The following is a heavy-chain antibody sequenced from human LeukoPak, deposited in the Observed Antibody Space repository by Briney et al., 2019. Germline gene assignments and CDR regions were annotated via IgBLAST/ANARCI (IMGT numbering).Heavy chain of an antibody. CDR2: TRNKANCYTT. J-gene: IGHJ3*02. Sequence: GGSLRLSCAASGFTFSDHYMDWVRQAPGKGLEWVGRTRNKANCYTTEYAASVKGRFTISRDDSKNSLYLQMNSLKTEDTAVYYCARSSLRYDSSGWHAFDIWGQGTMVTVSS. D-gene: IGHD3-22*01. V-gene: IGHV3-72*01. CDR1: GFTFSDHY. CDR3: ARSSLRYDSSGWHAFDI.